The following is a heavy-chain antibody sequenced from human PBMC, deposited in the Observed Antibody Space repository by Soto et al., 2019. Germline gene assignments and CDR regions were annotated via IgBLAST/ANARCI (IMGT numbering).Heavy chain of an antibody. D-gene: IGHD3-10*01. V-gene: IGHV4-59*01. J-gene: IGHJ6*03. CDR1: GGSINGYF. CDR2: ISYSGST. Sequence: QVQLQESGPGLVKPSETLSLTCAVSGGSINGYFWSWIRQPPGKGLEWIGYISYSGSTDYNPSLKSRVTISVDTSKNQFSLKLTSVTAADTAVYYCARDNRGFGPWAGYYHMDVWGEGTTVTASS. CDR3: ARDNRGFGPWAGYYHMDV.